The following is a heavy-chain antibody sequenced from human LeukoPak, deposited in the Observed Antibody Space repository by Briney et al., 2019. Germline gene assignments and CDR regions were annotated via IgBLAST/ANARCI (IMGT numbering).Heavy chain of an antibody. D-gene: IGHD2-15*01. J-gene: IGHJ4*02. Sequence: EASETLSLTCTVSGGSISSSSYYWGWIRQPPGKGLEWIGSIYYSGSTYYNPSLKSRVTISVDTSKNQFSLKLSSVTAADTAVYFCASLRDVVYYFDYWGQGTLVTVSS. CDR2: IYYSGST. CDR3: ASLRDVVYYFDY. CDR1: GGSISSSSYY. V-gene: IGHV4-39*07.